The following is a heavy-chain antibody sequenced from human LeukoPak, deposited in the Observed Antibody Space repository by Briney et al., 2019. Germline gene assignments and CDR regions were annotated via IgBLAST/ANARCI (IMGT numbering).Heavy chain of an antibody. CDR3: ARGVADYDSSGYYFDY. J-gene: IGHJ4*02. D-gene: IGHD3-22*01. CDR1: GGTFSSYA. Sequence: SVKVSCKASGGTFSSYAISWVRQAPGQGLEWMGGIIPIFGTANYAQKFQGRVTITADKSTSTAYMELSSLRSEDTAVYYCARGVADYDSSGYYFDYWGQGTLVTVSS. CDR2: IIPIFGTA. V-gene: IGHV1-69*06.